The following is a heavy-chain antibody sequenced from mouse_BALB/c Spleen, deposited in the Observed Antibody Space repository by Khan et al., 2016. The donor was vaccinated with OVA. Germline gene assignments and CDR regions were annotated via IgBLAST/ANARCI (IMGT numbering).Heavy chain of an antibody. CDR1: GYTFTSYW. CDR2: INPSTGYT. J-gene: IGHJ4*01. V-gene: IGHV1-7*01. Sequence: VQLQESGAELAKPGASVKMSCKASGYTFTSYWMHWVKQRPGQGLEWIGYINPSTGYTEYNQKFKDKATLTADKSSSTAYMQLSSLTSEDSAVDYCARYYGNYYYAMDYWGQGTSVTVSS. D-gene: IGHD2-1*01. CDR3: ARYYGNYYYAMDY.